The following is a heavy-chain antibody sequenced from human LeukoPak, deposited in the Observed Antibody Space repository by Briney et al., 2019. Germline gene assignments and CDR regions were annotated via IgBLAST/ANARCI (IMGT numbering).Heavy chain of an antibody. CDR2: ISSIVSTI. V-gene: IGHV3-48*03. CDR1: GFTFDDYA. CDR3: AELGITMIGGV. J-gene: IGHJ6*04. D-gene: IGHD3-10*02. Sequence: GGSLRLSCAASGFTFDDYAMHWVRQAPGKGLEWVSYISSIVSTIYYADSVKGRFTISRDNAKNSLYLQMNSLRAEDTAVYYCAELGITMIGGVWGKGTTVTISS.